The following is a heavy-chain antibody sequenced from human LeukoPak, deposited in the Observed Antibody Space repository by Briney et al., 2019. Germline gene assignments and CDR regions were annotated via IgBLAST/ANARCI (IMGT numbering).Heavy chain of an antibody. J-gene: IGHJ4*02. D-gene: IGHD6-13*01. CDR3: AREGRSSWYGGGYFDY. CDR1: GFTFSSYW. Sequence: GGSLRLSCAASGFTFSSYWMSWVRQAPGKGLEWVAVISYDGSNKYYADSVKGRFTISRDNSKNTLYLQMNSLRAEDTAVHYCAREGRSSWYGGGYFDYWGQGTLVTVSS. CDR2: ISYDGSNK. V-gene: IGHV3-30-3*01.